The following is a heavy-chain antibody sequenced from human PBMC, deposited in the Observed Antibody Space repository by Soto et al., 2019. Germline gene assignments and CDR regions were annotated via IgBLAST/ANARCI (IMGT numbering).Heavy chain of an antibody. D-gene: IGHD5-12*01. CDR2: IYHSGST. CDR1: GGSISSSNW. Sequence: SETLSLTCAVYGGSISSSNWWSWVRQPPGKGLEWIGEIYHSGSTNYNPSLKSRVTISLDTSKNQFSLKMKSVTASDTAVYYCARQAYTSVAIAADYWGQGTLVTVSS. J-gene: IGHJ4*02. CDR3: ARQAYTSVAIAADY. V-gene: IGHV4-4*02.